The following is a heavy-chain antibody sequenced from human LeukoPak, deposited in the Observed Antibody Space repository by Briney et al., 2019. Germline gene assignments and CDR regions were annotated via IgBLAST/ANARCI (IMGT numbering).Heavy chain of an antibody. Sequence: QPGGSLRLSCAASGFTFSSYGMHWVRQAPGKGLEWVAFIRYDGSTIYYVDSVKGRFTISRDNSKDTLFLQMNSLRPEDTAVYWCAKDSLSPLSGGSFKHAFDIWGQGTMVTVSS. CDR1: GFTFSSYG. D-gene: IGHD2-15*01. J-gene: IGHJ3*02. CDR3: AKDSLSPLSGGSFKHAFDI. V-gene: IGHV3-30*02. CDR2: IRYDGSTI.